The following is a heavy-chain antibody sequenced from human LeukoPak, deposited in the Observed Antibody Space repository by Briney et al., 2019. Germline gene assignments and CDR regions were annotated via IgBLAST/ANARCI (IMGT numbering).Heavy chain of an antibody. CDR1: GYTFTNYG. D-gene: IGHD2-2*02. J-gene: IGHJ5*02. CDR3: ARVAGGRYCSSTSCYMRGWFDP. V-gene: IGHV1-69*13. CDR2: IIPIFGKA. Sequence: SVKVSCKASGYTFTNYGISWVRQAPGQGLEWMGGIIPIFGKANYAQKFQGRVTITADESTSTAYMELSSLRSEDTAVYYCARVAGGRYCSSTSCYMRGWFDPWGQGTLVTVSS.